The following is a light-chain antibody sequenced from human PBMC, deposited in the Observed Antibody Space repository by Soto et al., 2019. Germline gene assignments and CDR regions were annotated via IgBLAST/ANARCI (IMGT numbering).Light chain of an antibody. Sequence: QSVLTQVASMFGSPGPSIPISCTGSSSDVGSYNLVSWYQQHPGKAPKLMIYEGSKRPSGVSYRFSGSRSGNTASLTISGLQAEDEADYYCCSYSDSITYVFGTGTKVTVL. CDR1: SSDVGSYNL. V-gene: IGLV2-23*01. J-gene: IGLJ1*01. CDR3: CSYSDSITYV. CDR2: EGS.